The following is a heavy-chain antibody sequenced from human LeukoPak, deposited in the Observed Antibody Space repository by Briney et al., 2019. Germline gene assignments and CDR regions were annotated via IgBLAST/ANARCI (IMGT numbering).Heavy chain of an antibody. CDR2: ISGSGGST. CDR3: AKSLDAQAVADPFDY. V-gene: IGHV3-23*01. J-gene: IGHJ4*02. D-gene: IGHD6-19*01. Sequence: GGSLRLSCAASGFTFSSYAMSWVRQAPGKGLEWVSAISGSGGSTYYADSVKGQFTISRDNSKNTLYLQMNSLRAEDTAVYYCAKSLDAQAVADPFDYWGQGTLVTVSS. CDR1: GFTFSSYA.